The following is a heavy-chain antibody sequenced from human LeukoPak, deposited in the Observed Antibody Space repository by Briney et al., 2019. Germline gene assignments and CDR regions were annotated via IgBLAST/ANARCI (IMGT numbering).Heavy chain of an antibody. CDR2: ISAYKGNT. V-gene: IGHV1-18*01. CDR1: GYTFTSYG. J-gene: IGHJ4*02. D-gene: IGHD1-7*01. Sequence: ASVKVSCKASGYTFTSYGISWVRQAPGQGLEWMGWISAYKGNTNYAQKLQGRVTMTTDTSTGTAYMELRSLRSDDTAVYYCARYNWNYEGFDYWGQGTLVTVSS. CDR3: ARYNWNYEGFDY.